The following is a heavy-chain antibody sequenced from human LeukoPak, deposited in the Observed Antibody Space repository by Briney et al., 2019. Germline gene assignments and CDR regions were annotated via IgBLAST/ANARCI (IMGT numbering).Heavy chain of an antibody. J-gene: IGHJ4*02. Sequence: SETLSLTCAVYGGSFSGYYWSWIRQPPGKGLEWIGEINHSGSTNYNPSLKSRVTISVDTSKNQFSLKLSSVTAADTAVYYCAGVVVAAGLIDYWGQGTLVTVSS. CDR1: GGSFSGYY. V-gene: IGHV4-34*01. D-gene: IGHD3-22*01. CDR3: AGVVVAAGLIDY. CDR2: INHSGST.